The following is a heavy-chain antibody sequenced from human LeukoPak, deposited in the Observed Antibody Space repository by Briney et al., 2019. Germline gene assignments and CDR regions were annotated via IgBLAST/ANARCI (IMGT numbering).Heavy chain of an antibody. V-gene: IGHV3-23*01. CDR1: GFTFSSYA. D-gene: IGHD2-15*01. CDR2: ISGSGGST. Sequence: PGGSLRLSCAASGFTFSSYAMSWVRQAPGKGLEWVSAISGSGGSTYYADSVKGRFTFSRDNSKNTLYLQMNSLRAEDTAVYYCAKGSCSGGSCYSLSLIYWGQGTLVTVSS. CDR3: AKGSCSGGSCYSLSLIY. J-gene: IGHJ4*02.